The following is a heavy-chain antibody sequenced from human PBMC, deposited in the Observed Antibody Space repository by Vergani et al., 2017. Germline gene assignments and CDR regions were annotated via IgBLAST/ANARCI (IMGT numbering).Heavy chain of an antibody. V-gene: IGHV5-10-1*03. CDR3: ARGGPKMVVIAPADY. CDR2: FDPSDSYT. D-gene: IGHD2-21*01. J-gene: IGHJ4*02. CDR1: GYSFTSYW. Sequence: EVQLVQSGAEVKKPGESLRLSCKGSGYSFTSYWISWVRQMPGKGLEWMGRFDPSDSYTNYSPSFQGHVTISADKSISTAYLQWSSLKASDTAMYYCARGGPKMVVIAPADYWGQGTLVTVSS.